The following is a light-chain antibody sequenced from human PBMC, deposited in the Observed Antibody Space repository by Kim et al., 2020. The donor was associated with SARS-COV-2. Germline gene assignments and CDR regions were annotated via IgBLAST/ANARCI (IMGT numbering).Light chain of an antibody. CDR3: GTWDESLEGWV. Sequence: QSVLTQPPSASGTPGQRVTISCSGSNSNIGSSLVNWYQHLPGTAPKLLIFSNNQRPSGVPDRFYGSKSGTSASLAISGLQSEDEADYYCGTWDESLEGWVFGGGTQLTVL. V-gene: IGLV1-44*01. CDR1: NSNIGSSL. CDR2: SNN. J-gene: IGLJ3*02.